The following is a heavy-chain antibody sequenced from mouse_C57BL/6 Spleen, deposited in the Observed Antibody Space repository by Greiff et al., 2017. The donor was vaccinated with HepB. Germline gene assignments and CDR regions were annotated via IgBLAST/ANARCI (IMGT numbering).Heavy chain of an antibody. V-gene: IGHV3-6*01. CDR1: GYSITSGYN. D-gene: IGHD2-4*01. CDR3: AREGDYDYEDWFAY. CDR2: ISYDGSN. Sequence: EVHLVESGPGLVKPSQSLSLTCSVTGYSITSGYNWYWIRQFPGNKLAWMGYISYDGSNNYNPSLKNRISITRDTSKNQFFLKLNTVTTEDTATYYCAREGDYDYEDWFAYWGQGTLVTVSA. J-gene: IGHJ3*01.